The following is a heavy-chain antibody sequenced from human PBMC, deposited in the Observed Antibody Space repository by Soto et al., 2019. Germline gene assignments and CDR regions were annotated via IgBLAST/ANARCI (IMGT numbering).Heavy chain of an antibody. J-gene: IGHJ4*01. CDR3: ARGGGSTKVDY. CDR2: TSNSGST. Sequence: QVQLQESGPGLVKPSQTLSLTCTVSGGSITSSGYYWSWILQHPGAGLEWIGFTSNSGSTSSDPSLKSLVTIPVDPSWNQFSLHLRAVTAGDTAVYYCARGGGSTKVDYWGHGTLFTVS. D-gene: IGHD2-2*01. V-gene: IGHV4-31*01. CDR1: GGSITSSGYY.